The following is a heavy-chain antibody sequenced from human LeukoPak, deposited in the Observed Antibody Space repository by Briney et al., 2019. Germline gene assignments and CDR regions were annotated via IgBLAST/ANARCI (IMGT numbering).Heavy chain of an antibody. J-gene: IGHJ6*03. CDR3: ARVPVDTAMAPYYYYYMDV. CDR1: GYTFTSYY. CDR2: INPSGGST. D-gene: IGHD5-18*01. Sequence: ASVKVSCKASGYTFTSYYMHWVRQAPGRGLEWMGIINPSGGSTSYAQKFQGRVTMTRDMSTSTVYMELSSLRSEDTAVYYCARVPVDTAMAPYYYYYMDVWGKGTTVTVSS. V-gene: IGHV1-46*01.